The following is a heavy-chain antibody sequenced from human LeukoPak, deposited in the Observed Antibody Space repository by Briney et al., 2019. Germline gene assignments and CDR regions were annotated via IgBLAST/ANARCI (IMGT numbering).Heavy chain of an antibody. CDR3: ARLAAENFAADY. Sequence: PSETLSLTCTVSGGSISSYYWSWIRQPPGKGLEWIGYIYTSGSTNYNPSLKSRVTISVDTSKNQSSLKLSSVTAADTAVYYCARLAAENFAADYWGQGTLVTVSS. CDR1: GGSISSYY. J-gene: IGHJ4*02. CDR2: IYTSGST. V-gene: IGHV4-4*09. D-gene: IGHD3-9*01.